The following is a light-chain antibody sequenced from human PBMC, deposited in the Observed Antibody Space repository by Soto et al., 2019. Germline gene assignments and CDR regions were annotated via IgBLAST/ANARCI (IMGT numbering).Light chain of an antibody. CDR1: QSVSTN. V-gene: IGKV3-15*01. J-gene: IGKJ2*01. CDR3: QQYNNWPYT. Sequence: EIVMTQSPDTLSVSPGERATLSCRASQSVSTNLAWYQQKPGQAPRLLIYGAFTRATGIPARFSGSGSGTEFTLTISSLQSEDFAVYHCQQYNNWPYTFGQGTKLEIK. CDR2: GAF.